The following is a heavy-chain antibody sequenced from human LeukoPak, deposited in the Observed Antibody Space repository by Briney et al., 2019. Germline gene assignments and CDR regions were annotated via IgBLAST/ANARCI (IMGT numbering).Heavy chain of an antibody. CDR2: IYSGGST. Sequence: PGGSLRLSCAASGFTVSSNYMSWVRQAPGKGLEWVSVIYSGGSTYYADSVKGRFTISRDNSKNTLYLQMNSLRAEDTAVYCCAKADSSSWYNVIGDYWGQGTLVTVSS. D-gene: IGHD6-13*01. CDR1: GFTVSSNY. J-gene: IGHJ4*02. CDR3: AKADSSSWYNVIGDY. V-gene: IGHV3-53*01.